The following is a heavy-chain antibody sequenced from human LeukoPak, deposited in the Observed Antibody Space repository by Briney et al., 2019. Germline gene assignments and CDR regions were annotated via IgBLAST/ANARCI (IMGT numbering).Heavy chain of an antibody. J-gene: IGHJ4*02. CDR1: GRSIISSSYY. CDR3: ARRPSEYCSGGTYYHFDY. Sequence: SETLSLTCTVSGRSIISSSYYWGWIRQPPGKGLEWIASIYYSGSTYYNPSLKSRVTISVDTSKNQFSLKLSSVTAADTAVYYCARRPSEYCSGGTYYHFDYWGQGTLVTVPS. V-gene: IGHV4-39*01. D-gene: IGHD2-15*01. CDR2: IYYSGST.